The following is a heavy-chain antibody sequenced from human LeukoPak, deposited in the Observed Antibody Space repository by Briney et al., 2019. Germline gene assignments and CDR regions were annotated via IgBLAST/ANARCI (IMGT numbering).Heavy chain of an antibody. Sequence: SETLSLTCTVSGGSISSYYWSWIRQPPGKGLEWIGYIYYSGSTNYNPSLKSRVTISVDTSKNQYSLKLSSVTAADTAVYYCARQGGGFWYFDLWGRGTLVTVSS. D-gene: IGHD6-25*01. CDR3: ARQGGGFWYFDL. CDR1: GGSISSYY. J-gene: IGHJ2*01. V-gene: IGHV4-59*08. CDR2: IYYSGST.